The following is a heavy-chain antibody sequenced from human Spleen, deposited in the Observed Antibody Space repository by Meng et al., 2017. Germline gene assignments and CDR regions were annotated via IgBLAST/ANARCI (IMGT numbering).Heavy chain of an antibody. CDR2: IYYSGST. CDR3: ARFTVTSYFDY. CDR1: GGSISSYS. D-gene: IGHD4-17*01. Sequence: SETLSLTCTVSGGSISSYSWSWIRQPPGKGLEWIGYIYYSGSTNYNPSLKSRVTISVDTSKKQFSLKLSSVTAADTAVYYCARFTVTSYFDYWGQGNLVTVSS. V-gene: IGHV4-59*01. J-gene: IGHJ4*02.